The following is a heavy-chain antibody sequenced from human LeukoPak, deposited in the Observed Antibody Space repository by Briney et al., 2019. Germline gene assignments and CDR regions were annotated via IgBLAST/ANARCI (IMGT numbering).Heavy chain of an antibody. CDR3: ARHTPGNSGYYLDY. D-gene: IGHD3-22*01. Sequence: GGSLRLSCAASGFTFSSYSMNWVRQGPGQGLEWFSSISSSSSYIYYADSVKGRFTISRDNAKNSLYLQMNSLRAEDTAVYYCARHTPGNSGYYLDYWGQGTLVTVSS. CDR2: ISSSSSYI. J-gene: IGHJ4*02. V-gene: IGHV3-21*01. CDR1: GFTFSSYS.